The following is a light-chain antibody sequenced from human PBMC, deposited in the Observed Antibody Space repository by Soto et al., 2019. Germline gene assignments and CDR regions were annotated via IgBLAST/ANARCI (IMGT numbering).Light chain of an antibody. J-gene: IGLJ1*01. CDR2: ENN. CDR1: SSNIGAGYE. Sequence: QSVLTQPPSVSEAPGQRVTISCTGSSSNIGAGYEAHWYQQVPGTAPKLLIYENNNRPSGGPDRFSGSKSGTSASLAITGLQAEDEAEYDCQSYDSSLSGYVFGTGTKLTVL. CDR3: QSYDSSLSGYV. V-gene: IGLV1-40*01.